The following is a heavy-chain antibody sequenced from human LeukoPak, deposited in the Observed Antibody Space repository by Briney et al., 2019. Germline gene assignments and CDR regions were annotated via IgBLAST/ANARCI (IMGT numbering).Heavy chain of an antibody. CDR3: ARQKGGSGSYYSLHYYYYYYMDV. D-gene: IGHD3-10*01. V-gene: IGHV4-34*01. Sequence: SETLSLTCAVYGGSFSGYHWSWIRQPPGKGLEWIGEINHSRSTNYNPSLKGRVTISVDTSKNQFSLKLSSVTAADTAVYYCARQKGGSGSYYSLHYYYYYYMDVWGKGTTVTISS. CDR2: INHSRST. J-gene: IGHJ6*03. CDR1: GGSFSGYH.